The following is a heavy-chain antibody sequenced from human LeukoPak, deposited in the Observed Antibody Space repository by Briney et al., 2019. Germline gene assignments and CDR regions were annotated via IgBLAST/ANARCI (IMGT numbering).Heavy chain of an antibody. D-gene: IGHD3-22*01. J-gene: IGHJ4*02. V-gene: IGHV1-2*06. CDR1: GYTFTGYY. CDR2: INPNSGGT. CDR3: ARDSSGYQLDY. Sequence: ASVKVSCKASGYTFTGYYMHWVRQAPGQGLEWMGRINPNSGGTNYAQKFHGRVTMTRDTSISTAYMELSRLRSDDTAVYYCARDSSGYQLDYWGQGTLVTVSS.